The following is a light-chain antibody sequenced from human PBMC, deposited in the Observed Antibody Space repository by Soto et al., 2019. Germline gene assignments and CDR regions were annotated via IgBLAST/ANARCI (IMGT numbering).Light chain of an antibody. J-gene: IGLJ2*01. CDR1: SSDIGGYNF. CDR3: SSFTTSSTLVV. CDR2: EVN. Sequence: QSVLTQPASVSGSPGQSITISCTGTSSDIGGYNFVSWYQHHPGKAPKLMIYEVNNWPSGVSGRFSGSKSGNTASLTISGLQTEDEADYYCSSFTTSSTLVVFGGGTKLTVL. V-gene: IGLV2-14*01.